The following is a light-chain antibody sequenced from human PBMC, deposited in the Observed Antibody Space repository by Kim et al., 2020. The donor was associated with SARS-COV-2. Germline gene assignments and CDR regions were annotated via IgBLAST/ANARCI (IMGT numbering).Light chain of an antibody. CDR2: DVN. J-gene: IGLJ2*01. Sequence: QSALTQPASVSGSPGQSITITCTGTSSDVGGYNYVCWYQQHPGKTPKLMIYDVNNRPSGVSNRFSGSKSGNTASLTISGLQAEDEADYFCSSYTSSSTLVFGGGTQLTVL. V-gene: IGLV2-14*03. CDR3: SSYTSSSTLV. CDR1: SSDVGGYNY.